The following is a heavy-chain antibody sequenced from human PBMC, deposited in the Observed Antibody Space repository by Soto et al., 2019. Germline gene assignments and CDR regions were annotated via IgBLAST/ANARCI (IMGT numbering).Heavy chain of an antibody. Sequence: SQTLSLTCAISGDSVSSNSAGWNWVRQTPSRGLEWLGRTYYKSKWFNNYAVSVKSRITINPDTSKNQFSLKPSSVTAADTAVYYCARRYCTNGVCRLFFYYYMDVWGKGTTVTVSS. CDR2: TYYKSKWFN. D-gene: IGHD2-8*01. J-gene: IGHJ6*03. V-gene: IGHV6-1*01. CDR1: GDSVSSNSAG. CDR3: ARRYCTNGVCRLFFYYYMDV.